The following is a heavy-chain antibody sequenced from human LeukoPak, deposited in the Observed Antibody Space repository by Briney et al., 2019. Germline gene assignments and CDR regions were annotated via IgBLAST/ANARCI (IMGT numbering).Heavy chain of an antibody. CDR1: GGSISSSSYY. CDR2: IYYSGST. D-gene: IGHD5-18*01. CDR3: ARGIQLWYPGAFDI. Sequence: SETLSLTCTVSGGSISSSSYYWGWIRQPPGKGLEWIGSIYYSGSTYYNPSLKSRVTISVDTSKNQFSLKLSSVTAADTAVYYCARGIQLWYPGAFDIWGQGTMVTVSS. J-gene: IGHJ3*02. V-gene: IGHV4-39*07.